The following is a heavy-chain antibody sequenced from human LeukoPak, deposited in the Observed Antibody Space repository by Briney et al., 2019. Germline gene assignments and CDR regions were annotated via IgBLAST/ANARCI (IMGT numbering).Heavy chain of an antibody. D-gene: IGHD3-3*01. J-gene: IGHJ6*03. CDR3: ARGRPSQYDFWSGYYNNYYMDV. CDR1: GGTFSSYA. V-gene: IGHV1-18*01. CDR2: ISAYNGNT. Sequence: ASVKVCCKASGGTFSSYAISWVRQAPGQGLEWMGWISAYNGNTNYAQKLQGRVTMTTDTATSTAYMELRSLRSDDTAVYYCARGRPSQYDFWSGYYNNYYMDVWGKGTTVTVSS.